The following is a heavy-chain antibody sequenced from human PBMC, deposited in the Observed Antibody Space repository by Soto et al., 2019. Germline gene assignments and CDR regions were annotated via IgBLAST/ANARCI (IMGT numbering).Heavy chain of an antibody. CDR1: GASISSGDYY. D-gene: IGHD3-10*01. Sequence: KTSETLSLTCAVSGASISSGDYYWGWIRQPPGKGLEWIGYIYYSGSTYYNPSLQSRVTISVDTSKNQFSLKLSSVTAADTAVYYCDIGSGSGSFGYWGQGNLVTVSS. CDR3: DIGSGSGSFGY. CDR2: IYYSGST. J-gene: IGHJ4*02. V-gene: IGHV4-30-4*01.